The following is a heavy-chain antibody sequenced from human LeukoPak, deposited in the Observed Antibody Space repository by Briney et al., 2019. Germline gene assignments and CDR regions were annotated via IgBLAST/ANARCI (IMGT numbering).Heavy chain of an antibody. CDR2: FDPEDGET. CDR3: ATDSIVVVPAGYYMDV. V-gene: IGHV1-24*01. D-gene: IGHD2-2*01. Sequence: ASVKVSCKVSGYTLIELSMHWVRQAPGKGLEWMGGFDPEDGETIYAQKFQGRITMTEDTSTDTAYMELSSLRSEDTAVYYCATDSIVVVPAGYYMDVWGKGTTVTVSS. CDR1: GYTLIELS. J-gene: IGHJ6*03.